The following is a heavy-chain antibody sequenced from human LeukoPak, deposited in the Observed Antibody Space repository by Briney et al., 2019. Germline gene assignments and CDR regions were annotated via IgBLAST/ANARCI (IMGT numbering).Heavy chain of an antibody. D-gene: IGHD2-2*03. J-gene: IGHJ5*02. CDR3: ARDNLDIVVVPAAVNWFDP. CDR2: INPNSGGT. V-gene: IGHV1-2*02. CDR1: GYTFTGYY. Sequence: GASVKVSCKASGYTFTGYYMHWVRQAPGQGLEWMGWINPNSGGTNYAQKFQGRATMTRDTSISTAYMELSRLRSDDTAVYYCARDNLDIVVVPAAVNWFDPWGQGTLVTVSS.